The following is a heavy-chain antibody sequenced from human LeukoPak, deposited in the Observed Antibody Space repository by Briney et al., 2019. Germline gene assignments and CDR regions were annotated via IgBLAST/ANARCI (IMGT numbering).Heavy chain of an antibody. V-gene: IGHV1-69*06. D-gene: IGHD4-11*01. J-gene: IGHJ6*03. Sequence: SVKVSCKASGGTFSSYAISWVRQAPGQGLEWMGGIIPIFGTANYAQKFQGRVTITADKSTSTAYMELSSLRSDDTAVYYCARTVEHYYYYYMDVWGKGTTVTVSS. CDR3: ARTVEHYYYYYMDV. CDR2: IIPIFGTA. CDR1: GGTFSSYA.